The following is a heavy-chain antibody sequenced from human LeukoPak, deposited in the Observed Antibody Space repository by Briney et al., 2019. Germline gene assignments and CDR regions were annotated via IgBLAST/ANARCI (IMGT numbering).Heavy chain of an antibody. CDR1: GFSFSSYS. D-gene: IGHD2-15*01. Sequence: GGSLRLFCAASGFSFSSYSMNWVRQAPGKGLEWVSSISSSSNYIYYAGSVKGRFTISRDNAKNSLYLQMRSLRAEDTAVYYCAISSGGSCYQWGQGTLVTVSS. V-gene: IGHV3-21*01. J-gene: IGHJ4*02. CDR2: ISSSSNYI. CDR3: AISSGGSCYQ.